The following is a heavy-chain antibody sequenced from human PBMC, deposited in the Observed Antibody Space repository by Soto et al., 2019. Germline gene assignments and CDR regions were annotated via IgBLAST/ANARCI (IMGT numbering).Heavy chain of an antibody. V-gene: IGHV1-8*01. Sequence: QVQLVQSGAEVKKPGASVTVSCKAARYTLTNSDTNWVRQAPGQGLEWMGWMYPDSGHAGYAQTFQGRVTLTTSTSTSTVFVEMSSLGSEGTAVYYCARRLHCSSGICYYALDNWGQGTLVTVSS. CDR3: ARRLHCSSGICYYALDN. CDR1: RYTLTNSD. D-gene: IGHD2-15*01. J-gene: IGHJ4*02. CDR2: MYPDSGHA.